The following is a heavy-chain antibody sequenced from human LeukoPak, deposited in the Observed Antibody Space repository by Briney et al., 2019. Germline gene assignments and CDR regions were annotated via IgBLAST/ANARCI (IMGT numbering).Heavy chain of an antibody. D-gene: IGHD6-13*01. CDR2: IWYDGSNK. CDR3: ARDWTPYSSSWPIY. V-gene: IGHV3-33*01. CDR1: GFTFSSYG. Sequence: PGGSRRLSCAASGFTFSSYGMHWVRQAPGKGLEWVAVIWYDGSNKYYADSVKGRFTISRDNSKNTLYLQMNSLRAEDTAMYYCARDWTPYSSSWPIYWGQGTLVTVSS. J-gene: IGHJ4*02.